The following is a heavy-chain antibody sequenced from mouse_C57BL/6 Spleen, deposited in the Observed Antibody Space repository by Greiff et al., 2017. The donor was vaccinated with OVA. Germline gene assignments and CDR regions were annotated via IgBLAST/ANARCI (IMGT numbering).Heavy chain of an antibody. CDR3: ARWGSSHY. J-gene: IGHJ2*01. Sequence: QVQLQQPGAELVMPGASVKLSCKASGYTFTSYWMHWVKQRPGQGLEWIGEIDPSDSYTNYNQKFKGKSTLTVDKSSSTAYMQLSSLTSEDSAVYYCARWGSSHYWGQGTTLTVSS. CDR2: IDPSDSYT. D-gene: IGHD1-1*01. CDR1: GYTFTSYW. V-gene: IGHV1-69*01.